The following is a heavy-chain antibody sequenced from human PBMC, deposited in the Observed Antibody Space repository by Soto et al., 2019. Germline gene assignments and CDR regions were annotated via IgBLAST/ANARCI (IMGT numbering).Heavy chain of an antibody. CDR3: AREYDSSGYYDY. CDR2: IYYSGST. J-gene: IGHJ4*02. V-gene: IGHV4-59*01. Sequence: SETLSLTCTVSGGSISSYYWSWIRQPPGKGLEWIGYIYYSGSTNYNPSLKSRVTISVDNSKNTLYLQMNSLRAEDTAVYYCAREYDSSGYYDYWGQGTLVTVSS. D-gene: IGHD3-22*01. CDR1: GGSISSYY.